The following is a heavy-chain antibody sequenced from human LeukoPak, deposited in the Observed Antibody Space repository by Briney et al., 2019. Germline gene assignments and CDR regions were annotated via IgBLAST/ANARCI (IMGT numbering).Heavy chain of an antibody. J-gene: IGHJ6*02. Sequence: SETLSLTCTVSGGSISSYYWSWIRQPPGKGLEWIGYIYYSGSTNYKPSLKSRVTISVDTSKNQFSLKLSSVTAADTAVYYCARVVEQWLDVWGQGTTVTVSS. CDR1: GGSISSYY. V-gene: IGHV4-59*01. CDR2: IYYSGST. D-gene: IGHD6-19*01. CDR3: ARVVEQWLDV.